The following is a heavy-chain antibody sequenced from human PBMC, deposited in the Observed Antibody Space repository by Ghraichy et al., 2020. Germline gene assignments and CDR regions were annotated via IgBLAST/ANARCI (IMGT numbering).Heavy chain of an antibody. Sequence: GGSLRLSCAASGFTFGNYWMHWVRQAPGKGLVWVSRSNSDGRGTTYADSVKGRFTISRHNAKNTVYLQMNSLRDEDTAVYYCARTRDASFDYWGQGTLVTVSS. J-gene: IGHJ4*02. CDR3: ARTRDASFDY. V-gene: IGHV3-74*01. CDR1: GFTFGNYW. CDR2: SNSDGRGT. D-gene: IGHD3-10*01.